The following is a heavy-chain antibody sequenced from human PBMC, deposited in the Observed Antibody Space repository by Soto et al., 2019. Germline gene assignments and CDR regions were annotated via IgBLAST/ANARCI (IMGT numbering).Heavy chain of an antibody. D-gene: IGHD4-17*01. CDR2: IIPIRGIA. Sequence: QVQLVQSGAEVKKPGSSVKVSCKASGGTFSSYTISWVRQAPGQGLEWMGRIIPIRGIANYAQKFQGRVTITADKSTSTAYMELSSLRSEDTAVYYCARPDYGGNSMDYWGQGTLVTVSS. J-gene: IGHJ4*02. CDR1: GGTFSSYT. CDR3: ARPDYGGNSMDY. V-gene: IGHV1-69*02.